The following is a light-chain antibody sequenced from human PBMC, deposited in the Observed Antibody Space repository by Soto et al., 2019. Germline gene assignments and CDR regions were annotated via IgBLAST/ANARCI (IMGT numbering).Light chain of an antibody. CDR2: DVS. J-gene: IGLJ1*01. CDR3: CSYAGSYTYV. V-gene: IGLV2-11*01. Sequence: QSVLTQPRSVSGSPGQSVTISCTGTSSDVGGYNYVSWYQHHPGKAPKLMIYDVSKRPSGVPDRFSGSKSGNTASLTISGLQAEDEADYYCCSYAGSYTYVFRTGTKLTVL. CDR1: SSDVGGYNY.